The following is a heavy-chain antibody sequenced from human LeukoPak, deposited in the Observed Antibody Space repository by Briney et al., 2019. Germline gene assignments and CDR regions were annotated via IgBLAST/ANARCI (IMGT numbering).Heavy chain of an antibody. J-gene: IGHJ5*02. Sequence: ASVKVSCKASGYTFTDYYVHWVRQAPGQGLEWMGWIDPNGGGTNYPQKFQDRVVLTRDTSISTAYMKPSSLRSDDTAVYFCARDVDTVVVTALASWGQGTLVTVSS. D-gene: IGHD2-21*02. CDR1: GYTFTDYY. V-gene: IGHV1-2*02. CDR2: IDPNGGGT. CDR3: ARDVDTVVVTALAS.